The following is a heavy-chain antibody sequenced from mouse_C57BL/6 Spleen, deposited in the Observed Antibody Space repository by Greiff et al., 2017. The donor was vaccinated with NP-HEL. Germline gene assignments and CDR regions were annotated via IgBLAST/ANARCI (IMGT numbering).Heavy chain of an antibody. CDR2: IDPSDSYT. CDR1: GYTFTGYW. CDR3: ARRAGGYYAMDD. V-gene: IGHV1-69*01. Sequence: QVQLQQPGAELVLPGASVKLSCKASGYTFTGYWMHWVKQRPGQGLEWIGVIDPSDSYTNYNQKFKGKSTLTVDKSTSTAYKQLSSQTAEDSAVYYCARRAGGYYAMDDWGQGTSVTVAS. J-gene: IGHJ4*01.